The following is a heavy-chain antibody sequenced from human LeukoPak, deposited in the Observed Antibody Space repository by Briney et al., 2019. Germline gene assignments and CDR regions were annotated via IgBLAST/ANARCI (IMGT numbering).Heavy chain of an antibody. V-gene: IGHV4-34*01. J-gene: IGHJ4*03. CDR3: ARGATISETGYFDF. Sequence: PSETLSLTCAVYGGSFSRYYWSWIRQPPGKGREWIAEIDHRGDTNYNPSVKSRVTISVDTSKNQFSLKVRSLSAADTAVYYCARGATISETGYFDFWGQGTLVTVSS. D-gene: IGHD5-24*01. CDR1: GGSFSRYY. CDR2: IDHRGDT.